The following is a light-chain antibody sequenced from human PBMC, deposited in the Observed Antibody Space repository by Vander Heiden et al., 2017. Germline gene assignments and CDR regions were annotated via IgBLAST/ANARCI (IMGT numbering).Light chain of an antibody. CDR2: SNN. J-gene: IGLJ3*02. CDR3: AAWDDSLSGWV. V-gene: IGLV1-47*02. CDR1: SSNIGSNY. Sequence: QSVLTQPPHAPWTPGQRVTISCSGSSSNIGSNYVYWYQQLPGTAPKLLIYSNNQRPSGVPDRFSGCKSGTSASLAISGLRSEDEADYYCAAWDDSLSGWVFGGGTKLTVL.